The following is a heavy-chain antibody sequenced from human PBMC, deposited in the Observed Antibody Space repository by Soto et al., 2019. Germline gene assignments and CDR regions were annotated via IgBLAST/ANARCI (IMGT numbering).Heavy chain of an antibody. CDR3: ASIYDSSGYYDY. V-gene: IGHV1-24*01. D-gene: IGHD3-22*01. CDR2: FDPEDGET. J-gene: IGHJ4*02. Sequence: ASVKVSCKVSGYTLTELSMHWVRQAPGKGLEWMGGFDPEDGETIYAQKFQGRVTMTEDTSTDTAYMELSSLRSEDTAVYYCASIYDSSGYYDYWGQGTLVTVSS. CDR1: GYTLTELS.